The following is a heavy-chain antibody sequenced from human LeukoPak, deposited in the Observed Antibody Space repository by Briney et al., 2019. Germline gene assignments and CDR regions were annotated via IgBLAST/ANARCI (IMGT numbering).Heavy chain of an antibody. J-gene: IGHJ4*02. CDR3: ARRYSGSYYPEYFDY. V-gene: IGHV5-51*01. CDR1: GYSFTSYW. D-gene: IGHD1-26*01. Sequence: GESLKISCKGSGYSFTSYWIGWVRQMPGKGLEWMGIIWPGDSDTRYSASFQGQVTISADKSNSTAYLQWGSLKASDTAMYYCARRYSGSYYPEYFDYWGQGTLVTVSS. CDR2: IWPGDSDT.